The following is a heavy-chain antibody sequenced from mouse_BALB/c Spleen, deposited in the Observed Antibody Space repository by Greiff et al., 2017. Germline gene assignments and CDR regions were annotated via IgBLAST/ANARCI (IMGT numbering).Heavy chain of an antibody. CDR3: ALSFSYYGYDFDY. CDR2: ISSGSSTI. Sequence: EVQGVESGGGLVQPGGSRKLSCAASGFTFSSFGMHWVRQAPEKGLEWVAYISSGSSTIYYADTVKGRFTISRDNPKNTLFLQMTSLRSEDTAMYYCALSFSYYGYDFDYWGQGTTLTVSS. J-gene: IGHJ2*01. V-gene: IGHV5-17*02. CDR1: GFTFSSFG. D-gene: IGHD1-2*01.